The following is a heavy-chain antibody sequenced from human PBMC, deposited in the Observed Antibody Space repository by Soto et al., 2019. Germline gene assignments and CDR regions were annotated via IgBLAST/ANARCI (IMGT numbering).Heavy chain of an antibody. Sequence: SQTLSLTCAISGDSVSSNSAAWNWIRQSPSRGLEWLGRTYYRSKWYNDYAVSVKSRITINPDTSKNQFSLQLNSVTPEDTAVYYCARTYSVLEQQLVGWTREDYYYGMDVWGQGTTVTVSS. CDR3: ARTYSVLEQQLVGWTREDYYYGMDV. J-gene: IGHJ6*02. D-gene: IGHD6-13*01. CDR2: TYYRSKWYN. V-gene: IGHV6-1*01. CDR1: GDSVSSNSAA.